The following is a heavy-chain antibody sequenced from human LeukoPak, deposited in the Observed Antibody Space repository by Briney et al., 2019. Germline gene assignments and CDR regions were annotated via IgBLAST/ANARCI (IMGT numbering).Heavy chain of an antibody. D-gene: IGHD3-16*02. J-gene: IGHJ5*02. CDR3: ATGVTFGGVIVNWFDP. V-gene: IGHV1-24*01. CDR2: FDPEDGET. Sequence: ASVKVSCKVSGYTLTELFMHWVRQAPGKGLEWMGGFDPEDGETIYAQKFQGRVTMTEDTSTDTAYMELSSLRSEDTAVYYCATGVTFGGVIVNWFDPWGQGTLVTVSS. CDR1: GYTLTELF.